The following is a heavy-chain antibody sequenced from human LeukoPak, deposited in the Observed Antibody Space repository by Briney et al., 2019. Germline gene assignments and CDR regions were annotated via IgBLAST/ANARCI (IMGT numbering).Heavy chain of an antibody. CDR1: GFIFSSYN. CDR2: ISSSSSYI. Sequence: GGSLRLSCAASGFIFSSYNMNWVRQAPGKGLEWVSSISSSSSYIYYADSVKGRFTISRDNAANSLYLQMNSLRAEDTAVYYCARDYYYDSSGYIWGWGQGTLVTVSS. D-gene: IGHD3-22*01. V-gene: IGHV3-21*01. J-gene: IGHJ4*02. CDR3: ARDYYYDSSGYIWG.